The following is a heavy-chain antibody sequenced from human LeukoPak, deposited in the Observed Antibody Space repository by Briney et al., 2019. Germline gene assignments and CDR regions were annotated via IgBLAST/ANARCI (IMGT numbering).Heavy chain of an antibody. V-gene: IGHV4-39*01. CDR1: GGSISSSSYY. CDR3: ARISDGRDAFDI. CDR2: IYYSGST. Sequence: SETLSLTCTVSGGSISSSSYYWGWIRQPPGKGLEWIGSIYYSGSTYYNPSLKSRVTMSVDTSKNQFSLKLSSVTAADTAVYYCARISDGRDAFDIWGQGTMVTVSS. J-gene: IGHJ3*02. D-gene: IGHD2-15*01.